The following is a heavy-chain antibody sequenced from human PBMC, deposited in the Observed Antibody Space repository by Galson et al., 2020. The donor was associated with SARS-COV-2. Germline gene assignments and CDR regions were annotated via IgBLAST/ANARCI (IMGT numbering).Heavy chain of an antibody. V-gene: IGHV1-24*01. CDR2: FDPEDGET. D-gene: IGHD2-2*01. CDR3: ATGPVVPAATNNWFDP. Sequence: ASVKVSCKVSGYTLTELSMHWVRQAPGKGLEWMGGFDPEDGETIYAQKFQGRVTMTEDTSTDTAYMELSSLRSEDTAVYYCATGPVVPAATNNWFDPWGQGTLVTVSS. CDR1: GYTLTELS. J-gene: IGHJ5*02.